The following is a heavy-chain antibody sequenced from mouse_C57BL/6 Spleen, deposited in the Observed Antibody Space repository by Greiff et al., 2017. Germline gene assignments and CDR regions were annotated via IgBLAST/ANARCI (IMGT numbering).Heavy chain of an antibody. CDR3: ARRGYGSSYDGAMDY. CDR1: GYTFTASY. J-gene: IGHJ4*01. Sequence: QVQLQQSGAELVRPGASVKLSCKASGYTFTASYINWVKQRHGRGLEWIARIYPGSGNTYYNEKFQGKATLTAEKPSSTAYMQLISLTSEDSAVDFCARRGYGSSYDGAMDYWGQGTSVTVSS. V-gene: IGHV1-76*01. CDR2: IYPGSGNT. D-gene: IGHD1-1*01.